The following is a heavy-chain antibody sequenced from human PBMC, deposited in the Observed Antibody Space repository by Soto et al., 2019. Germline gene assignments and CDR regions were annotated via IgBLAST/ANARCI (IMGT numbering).Heavy chain of an antibody. Sequence: GRSLRLSCAASGSTFSTYGMNSVCQSPGTGLEWVSATSGSGGSTYYEDSVNGRVTISRDNSKNTLYLQMNSLRAEETAVYYCAKEHGSYWFPWFDPWGQGTLVTVSS. V-gene: IGHV3-23*01. J-gene: IGHJ5*02. CDR2: TSGSGGST. CDR3: AKEHGSYWFPWFDP. D-gene: IGHD1-26*01. CDR1: GSTFSTYG.